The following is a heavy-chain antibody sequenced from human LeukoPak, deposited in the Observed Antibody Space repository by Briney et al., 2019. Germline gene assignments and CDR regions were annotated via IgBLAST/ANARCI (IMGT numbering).Heavy chain of an antibody. CDR2: IYYSGST. V-gene: IGHV4-59*01. D-gene: IGHD1-26*01. Sequence: SETLSLTCTVSGGSISSYYWSWIRQPPGKGLEWIGYIYYSGSTNYNPSLKSRVTISVDTSKNQFSLKLSSVTAADTAVYYCAREKWTFDYWGQGTLVTVPS. CDR3: AREKWTFDY. J-gene: IGHJ4*02. CDR1: GGSISSYY.